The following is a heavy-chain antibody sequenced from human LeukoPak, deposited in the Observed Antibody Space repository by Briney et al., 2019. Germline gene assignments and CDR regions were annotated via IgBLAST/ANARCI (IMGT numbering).Heavy chain of an antibody. J-gene: IGHJ3*02. Sequence: SETLSLTCTVSGGSISGYYWSWIRQPPGKGLEWIGYSGSTKYNPSLKSRVTMSVDTSRNQFSLKLSSVTAADTAVYYCARGGLENGYHSNDGFDIWGQGTMVTVSS. CDR2: SGST. CDR1: GGSISGYY. V-gene: IGHV4-59*01. CDR3: ARGGLENGYHSNDGFDI. D-gene: IGHD3-22*01.